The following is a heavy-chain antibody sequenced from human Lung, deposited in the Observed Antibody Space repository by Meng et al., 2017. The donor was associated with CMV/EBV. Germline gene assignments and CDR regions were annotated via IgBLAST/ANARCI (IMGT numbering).Heavy chain of an antibody. CDR1: GGSIGSGGYY. CDR3: AREAGRDGYATPKFDY. V-gene: IGHV4-31*03. J-gene: IGHJ4*02. D-gene: IGHD5-24*01. CDR2: IYYTGST. Sequence: QGQLQESSPGLVKPSQTLSLTCTVSGGSIGSGGYYWSWIRQHPGKGLEWIGYIYYTGSTFYNPSLKSRVTISVDTSKNQFSLKLIPATAADTAVYYCAREAGRDGYATPKFDYWGQGTLVTVSS.